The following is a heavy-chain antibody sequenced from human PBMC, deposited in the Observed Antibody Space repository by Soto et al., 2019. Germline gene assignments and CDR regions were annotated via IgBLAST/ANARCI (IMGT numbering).Heavy chain of an antibody. V-gene: IGHV4-39*01. CDR2: IYYNGNT. CDR3: ARGRIGIVVVPDNWFDP. D-gene: IGHD2-2*01. Sequence: PSETLSLTCTVSGGSICSSPYYWGWIRQPPGKGLEWIGNIYYNGNTFYNPSLKSRVTISVDTSKNQFSLKLSSVTAADTAVYYCARGRIGIVVVPDNWFDPWGQGTLVTVSS. J-gene: IGHJ5*02. CDR1: GGSICSSPYY.